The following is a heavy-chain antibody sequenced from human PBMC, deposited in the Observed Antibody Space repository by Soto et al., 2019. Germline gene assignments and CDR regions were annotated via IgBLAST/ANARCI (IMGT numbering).Heavy chain of an antibody. CDR1: GFTFSSYA. Sequence: EVQLVESGGGLVQPGGSLRLSCAASGFTFSSYAMSWVRQAPGKGLEWVSAISGSGGSTYYADSVKGRFTISRDNSRNTLYLQVNGRRAEGTAVDYCGRGGGSYWGQGSLVTVSS. J-gene: IGHJ4*02. D-gene: IGHD3-16*01. CDR2: ISGSGGST. CDR3: GRGGGSY. V-gene: IGHV3-23*04.